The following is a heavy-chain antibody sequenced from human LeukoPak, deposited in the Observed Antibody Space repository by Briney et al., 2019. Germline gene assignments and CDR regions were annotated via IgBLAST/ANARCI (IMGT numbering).Heavy chain of an antibody. CDR3: ARGCSSGTCPLDY. D-gene: IGHD2-15*01. CDR2: IYYSGST. CDR1: GDSIRTYY. V-gene: IGHV4-59*01. Sequence: SETLSFTCTVSGDSIRTYYWSWIRQPPGKGPEWIGYIYYSGSTNYNPSLKSRVTISVDTSKNQFSLKLNSVTAADTAVYYCARGCSSGTCPLDYWGQGTLVTVSS. J-gene: IGHJ4*02.